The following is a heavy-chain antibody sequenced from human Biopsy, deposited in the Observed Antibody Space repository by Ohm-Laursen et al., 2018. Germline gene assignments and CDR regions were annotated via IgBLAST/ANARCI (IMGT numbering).Heavy chain of an antibody. Sequence: TLSLTCTVSGGSISSGGSYWSWSRQRPGKGLEWIGYIFNSANTYYNPSLKNLITISGDTSKNQFSLKLNSVTAADTAVYYCARAAFGPFDSWGQGALVTVSS. CDR2: IFNSANT. D-gene: IGHD3-16*01. CDR1: GGSISSGGSY. V-gene: IGHV4-31*01. CDR3: ARAAFGPFDS. J-gene: IGHJ4*02.